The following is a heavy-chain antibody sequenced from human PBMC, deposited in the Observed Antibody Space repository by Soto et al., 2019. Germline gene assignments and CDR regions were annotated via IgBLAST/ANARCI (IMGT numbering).Heavy chain of an antibody. Sequence: QLQLQESGPGLVKPSETLSLTCTVSGGSISSSSYYWGWIRQPPGKGLEWIGSIYYSGSTYYNPSLKSRVTISVDTSKNQFSLKLSSVTAADTAVYYCARHQGGGSSWYPPKVAVVYFDYWGQGTLVTVSS. CDR1: GGSISSSSYY. V-gene: IGHV4-39*01. CDR2: IYYSGST. CDR3: ARHQGGGSSWYPPKVAVVYFDY. D-gene: IGHD6-13*01. J-gene: IGHJ4*02.